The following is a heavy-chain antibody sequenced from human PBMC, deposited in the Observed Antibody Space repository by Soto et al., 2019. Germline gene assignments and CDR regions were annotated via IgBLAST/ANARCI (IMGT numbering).Heavy chain of an antibody. V-gene: IGHV1-69*06. Sequence: QVQLVQSGAEVKKPGSSVKVSCKSSGGTFSSYAISWVRQAPVQGLEWMGGIIPIFGTANYAQKFQGRVTITADKSTSTAYMELISLRSEDTAVYYCARSSSLYDYGDYWGQGTLVTVSS. J-gene: IGHJ4*02. CDR2: IIPIFGTA. D-gene: IGHD2-8*01. CDR1: GGTFSSYA. CDR3: ARSSSLYDYGDY.